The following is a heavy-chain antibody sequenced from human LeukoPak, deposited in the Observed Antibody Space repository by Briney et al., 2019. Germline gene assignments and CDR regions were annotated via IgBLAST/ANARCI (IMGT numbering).Heavy chain of an antibody. Sequence: ASVKVSCKASGYTFTSYDINWVRQATGQGLEWMGWMNPNSGNTGYAQKFQGRVTMTEDTSTDTAYMELSSLRSEDTAVYYCATIIGYYDSSSFDYWGQGTLVTVSS. D-gene: IGHD3-22*01. CDR1: GYTFTSYD. CDR3: ATIIGYYDSSSFDY. J-gene: IGHJ4*02. CDR2: MNPNSGNT. V-gene: IGHV1-8*01.